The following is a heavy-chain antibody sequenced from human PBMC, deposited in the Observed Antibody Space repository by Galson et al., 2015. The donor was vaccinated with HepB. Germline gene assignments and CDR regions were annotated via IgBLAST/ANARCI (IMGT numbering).Heavy chain of an antibody. J-gene: IGHJ6*02. CDR1: GYNFNSYW. V-gene: IGHV5-51*01. CDR2: IFPGDSNT. CDR3: ARNGSSPGSEPDHHYYAWDV. D-gene: IGHD6-13*01. Sequence: QSGAEVKKPGESLKISCLASGYNFNSYWIAWVRQMPGKGLEWMGIIFPGDSNTKYSPSFQGQVTFSADKFITTAYLQWDSLEASDSAMYYGARNGSSPGSEPDHHYYAWDVWGQGTTGTGSS.